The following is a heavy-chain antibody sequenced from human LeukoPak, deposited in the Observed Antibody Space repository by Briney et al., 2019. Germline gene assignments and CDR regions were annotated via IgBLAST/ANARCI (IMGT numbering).Heavy chain of an antibody. CDR1: GFTFSSYW. CDR2: MKQDGSEK. J-gene: IGHJ6*03. D-gene: IGHD3-9*01. CDR3: ASLDRYYYYYMDV. Sequence: PGGFLRLSCAASGFTFSSYWMSWVRQAPGKGLEWVANMKQDGSEKYYVDSVKGRFTISRDNAKNSLYLQMNSLRAEDTAVYYCASLDRYYYYYMDVWGEGTTVTVSS. V-gene: IGHV3-7*01.